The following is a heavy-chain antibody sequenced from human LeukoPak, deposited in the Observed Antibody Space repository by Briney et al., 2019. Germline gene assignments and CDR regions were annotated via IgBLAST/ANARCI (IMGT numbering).Heavy chain of an antibody. CDR2: ISAYNGNT. CDR3: ARDNPERIAAAGRRAVPFDY. J-gene: IGHJ4*02. Sequence: ASVKVSCKASGYTFTSYGISWVRQAPGQGLEWMGWISAYNGNTNYAQKLQGRVTMTTDTSTSTAYMELRSLRSDDTAVYYCARDNPERIAAAGRRAVPFDYWGQGTLVTVSS. V-gene: IGHV1-18*01. CDR1: GYTFTSYG. D-gene: IGHD6-13*01.